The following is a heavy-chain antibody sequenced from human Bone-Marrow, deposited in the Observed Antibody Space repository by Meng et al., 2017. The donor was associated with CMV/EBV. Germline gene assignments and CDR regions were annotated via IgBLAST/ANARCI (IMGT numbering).Heavy chain of an antibody. CDR2: IKQDGSEK. CDR1: GFTFSSYL. V-gene: IGHV3-7*01. D-gene: IGHD3-3*01. Sequence: GESLKISCAASGFTFSSYLMSWVRQAPGKGIEWVANIKQDGSEKYYVDSVKGRFTISRDNAKNSLYLQMNSLRAEDTAVYYCAREKVHSYEFWSGGVAFDIWGQGTMVTVSS. CDR3: AREKVHSYEFWSGGVAFDI. J-gene: IGHJ3*02.